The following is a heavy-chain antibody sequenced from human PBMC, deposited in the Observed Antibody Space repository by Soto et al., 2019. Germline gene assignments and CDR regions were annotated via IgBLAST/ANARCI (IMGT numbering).Heavy chain of an antibody. CDR3: VRSKGGYSYGTPFDY. Sequence: GGSLRLSCAASGFTFDDYAMYWVRQVLGKGLEWVSSISWNSGNIGYADSVKGRFTTSRDNAENSLYLQMNSLRPEDTALYYCVRSKGGYSYGTPFDYWGQGTLVNSPQ. CDR2: ISWNSGNI. CDR1: GFTFDDYA. J-gene: IGHJ4*02. D-gene: IGHD5-18*01. V-gene: IGHV3-9*01.